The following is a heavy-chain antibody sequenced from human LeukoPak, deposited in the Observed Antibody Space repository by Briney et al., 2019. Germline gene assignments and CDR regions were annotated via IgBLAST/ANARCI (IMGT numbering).Heavy chain of an antibody. CDR3: AKAGRGYCSSTSCYSPDY. D-gene: IGHD2-2*01. V-gene: IGHV3-21*06. CDR1: GFTFSSYS. J-gene: IGHJ4*02. CDR2: IGSSRTYT. Sequence: GGSLRLSCAASGFTFSSYSMNWVRQAPGKGLEWVSSIGSSRTYTYYAESVKGRFTISRDNVKNSLYLQMNSLRADDTAVYYCAKAGRGYCSSTSCYSPDYWGQGTLVTVSS.